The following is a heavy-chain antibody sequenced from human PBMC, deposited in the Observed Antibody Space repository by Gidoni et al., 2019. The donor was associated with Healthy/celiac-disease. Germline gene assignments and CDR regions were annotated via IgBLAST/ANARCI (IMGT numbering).Heavy chain of an antibody. D-gene: IGHD5-12*01. V-gene: IGHV3-21*01. CDR3: AREGYSGYDSYAFDI. Sequence: EVQLVESGGGLVKPGGSLRLSCAASGFTFSSYSMNWVRQAPGKGLEWVSSISSSSSYIYYADSVKGRFTISRDNAKNSLYLQMNSLRAEDTAVYYCAREGYSGYDSYAFDIWGQGTMVTVSS. CDR1: GFTFSSYS. CDR2: ISSSSSYI. J-gene: IGHJ3*02.